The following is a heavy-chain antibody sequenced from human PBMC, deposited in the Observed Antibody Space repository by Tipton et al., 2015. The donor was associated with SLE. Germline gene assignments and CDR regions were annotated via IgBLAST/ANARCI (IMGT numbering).Heavy chain of an antibody. CDR1: GYTFGDYG. V-gene: IGHV3-49*03. J-gene: IGHJ2*01. CDR2: IRSKTYGGTT. Sequence: RSLRLSCAVSGYTFGDYGVSWFRQAPGKGLEWLAFIRSKTYGGTTEYAASLRGRFTVSRGDSRNVAYLQLRSLKTEDTAVYYCTRVPEPYRAFPYWYLDFWGRGALVSVSS. CDR3: TRVPEPYRAFPYWYLDF.